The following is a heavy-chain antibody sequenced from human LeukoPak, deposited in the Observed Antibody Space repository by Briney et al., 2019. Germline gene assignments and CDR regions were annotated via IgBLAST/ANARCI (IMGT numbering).Heavy chain of an antibody. V-gene: IGHV3-30*03. J-gene: IGHJ4*02. Sequence: PGGSLRLSCAASGFTFSNAWMNWVRQAPGKGLEWVAVISYDGSNKYYADSVKGRFTISRDNSKNTLYLQMNSLRAEDTAVYYCARGAYYYEDWGQGTLVTVSS. CDR2: ISYDGSNK. CDR3: ARGAYYYED. D-gene: IGHD3-22*01. CDR1: GFTFSNAW.